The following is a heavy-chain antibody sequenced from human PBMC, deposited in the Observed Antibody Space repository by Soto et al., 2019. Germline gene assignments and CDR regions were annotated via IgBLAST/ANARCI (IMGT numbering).Heavy chain of an antibody. V-gene: IGHV1-18*01. CDR2: ISAYNGNT. D-gene: IGHD1-7*01. Sequence: QVQLVQSGAEVKKPGASVKVSCKASGYTFTSYGISWVRQAHGQGLEWMGWISAYNGNTNYAQKLQGRVTMTTDTSTSTAYMELRSLRSDDTAVYYCARATPLMTGTTSDWFDPWVQGTLVTVSS. J-gene: IGHJ5*02. CDR3: ARATPLMTGTTSDWFDP. CDR1: GYTFTSYG.